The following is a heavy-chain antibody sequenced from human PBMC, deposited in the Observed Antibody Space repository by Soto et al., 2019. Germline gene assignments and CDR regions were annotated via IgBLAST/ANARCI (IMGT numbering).Heavy chain of an antibody. CDR2: IWYDGSNK. CDR3: ARDRYYYDSSGYYSLFDY. D-gene: IGHD3-22*01. CDR1: GFTFSSYG. V-gene: IGHV3-33*01. J-gene: IGHJ4*02. Sequence: PGGSLRLSCAASGFTFSSYGMHWVRQAPGKGLEWVAVIWYDGSNKYYADSVKGRFTISRDNSKNTLYLQMNSLRAEDTAVYYCARDRYYYDSSGYYSLFDYWGQGTLVTVSS.